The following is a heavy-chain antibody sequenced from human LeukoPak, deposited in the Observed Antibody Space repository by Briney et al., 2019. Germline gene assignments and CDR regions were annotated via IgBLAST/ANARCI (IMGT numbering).Heavy chain of an antibody. J-gene: IGHJ4*02. V-gene: IGHV4-59*11. CDR1: GVSISSHY. CDR2: ISNSGST. Sequence: NPSETLSLTCTVSGVSISSHYWSWIRQPPGKGLEWIGYISNSGSTNYNPSLKSRVTISIDTSKNQFSLNLTSVTPADTAVYYCARVGSGSFRDWGQRTLVTVSS. D-gene: IGHD1-26*01. CDR3: ARVGSGSFRD.